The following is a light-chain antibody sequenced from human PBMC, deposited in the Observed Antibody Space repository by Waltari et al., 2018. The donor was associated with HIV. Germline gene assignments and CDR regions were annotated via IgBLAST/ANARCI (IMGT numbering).Light chain of an antibody. J-gene: IGKJ2*01. V-gene: IGKV1-5*03. CDR3: QQYNSYST. CDR2: KAS. Sequence: DIQMTQPTSTLSTSVVDRVTITCRASQSISASLAWYQHKPGKAPTLLIHKASSLQSGVPSRFSGSGSGTEFTLTISSLQPDDFATYYCQQYNSYSTFGPGTKLEIK. CDR1: QSISAS.